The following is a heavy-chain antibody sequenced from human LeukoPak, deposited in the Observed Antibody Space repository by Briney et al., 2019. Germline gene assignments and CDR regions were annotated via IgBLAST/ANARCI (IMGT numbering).Heavy chain of an antibody. V-gene: IGHV3-23*01. CDR3: AKGRGADCSGDCNSRILVY. CDR2: ISGNGEST. CDR1: EFTFSSYA. Sequence: GGSLRLSCAASEFTFSSYAMSWVRQAPGKGLEWVSGISGNGESTDYADSVRGRFTISRDNSKNTVYLQMNSLRAEDAAVYYCAKGRGADCSGDCNSRILVYRGQGTLVTVSS. D-gene: IGHD2-21*02. J-gene: IGHJ4*02.